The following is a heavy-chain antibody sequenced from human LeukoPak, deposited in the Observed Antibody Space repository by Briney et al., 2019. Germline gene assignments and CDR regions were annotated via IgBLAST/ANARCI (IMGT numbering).Heavy chain of an antibody. J-gene: IGHJ6*02. CDR1: GYTFTSYD. CDR3: ARFGYCSGGSCYYYYGMDV. D-gene: IGHD2-15*01. CDR2: MNPNSGNT. Sequence: GASVKVSCTASGYTFTSYDINWVRQATGQGLEWMGWMNPNSGNTGYAQKFQGRVTMTRNTSISTAYMELSSLRSEDTAVYYCARFGYCSGGSCYYYYGMDVWGQGTTVTVSS. V-gene: IGHV1-8*01.